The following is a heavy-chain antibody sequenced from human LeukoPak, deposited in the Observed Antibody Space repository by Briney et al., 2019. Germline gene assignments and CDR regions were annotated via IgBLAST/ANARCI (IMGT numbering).Heavy chain of an antibody. CDR1: GFIFSSHD. Sequence: PGGSLRLSCAASGFIFSSHDMHWVRQATGKGLEWVSTIGTAGDTYYPGSVKGRFTISRENAKNSLYLQMNILKAGDTAVYYCARGGPGYYLDYWGQGTLVTVSP. V-gene: IGHV3-13*01. CDR3: ARGGPGYYLDY. CDR2: IGTAGDT. J-gene: IGHJ4*02.